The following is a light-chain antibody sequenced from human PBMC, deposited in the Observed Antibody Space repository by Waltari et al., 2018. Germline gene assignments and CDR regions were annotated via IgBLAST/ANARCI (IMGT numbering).Light chain of an antibody. Sequence: QSVLTQPASASGTPGQRVTISCSGSSPNIGRNPVNWYRQLQGTAPKLLIHSNNQRPSGVPDRFSVSKSGTSASLAISGLQSEDEADYYCATWDASLTGWVFGGGTKLTVL. CDR2: SNN. J-gene: IGLJ2*01. CDR3: ATWDASLTGWV. CDR1: SPNIGRNP. V-gene: IGLV1-44*01.